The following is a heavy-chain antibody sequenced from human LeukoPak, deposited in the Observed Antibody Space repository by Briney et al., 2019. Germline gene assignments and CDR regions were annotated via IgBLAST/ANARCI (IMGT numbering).Heavy chain of an antibody. D-gene: IGHD3-3*01. CDR3: AKDTRTISCLHY. CDR2: IWNDGSNK. V-gene: IGHV3-33*06. Sequence: QPGRSLRLSCAASGFTFSTYGIHWVRQAPGKGLEWVAVIWNDGSNKYYADSVKGRFTISRDNSKNTLYLQMNSLRAEDTAVYYCAKDTRTISCLHYWGQGTQVTVSS. J-gene: IGHJ4*02. CDR1: GFTFSTYG.